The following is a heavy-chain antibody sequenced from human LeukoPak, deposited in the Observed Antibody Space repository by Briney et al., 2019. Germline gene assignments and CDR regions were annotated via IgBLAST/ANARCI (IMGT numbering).Heavy chain of an antibody. Sequence: PGGSLRLSCAASGFTFSSYSMNWVRQAPGKGLEWISSINSNSNYIYYAGSVKGRFTISRDNAKNSLYLQMNSLRAEDTAVYYCAREGADRMIEAFDIWGQGTMVTVSS. D-gene: IGHD2-15*01. CDR2: INSNSNYI. J-gene: IGHJ3*02. CDR3: AREGADRMIEAFDI. CDR1: GFTFSSYS. V-gene: IGHV3-21*01.